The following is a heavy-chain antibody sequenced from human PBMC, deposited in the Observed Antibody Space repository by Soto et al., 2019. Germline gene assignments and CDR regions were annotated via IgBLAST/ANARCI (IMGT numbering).Heavy chain of an antibody. V-gene: IGHV3-23*01. J-gene: IGHJ3*01. CDR3: VRRAITATTKWGAFDV. Sequence: ELQLLECGGGLVQPGGSPRLSCAASGFTFSSFVMNWVRQAPGKGLEWVSTISPGADVSHYTDSVKGRFTISRDNSRRTLHLQMDSLRVEDAAVYFCVRRAITATTKWGAFDVWGQGTAVTVSS. CDR1: GFTFSSFV. D-gene: IGHD1-20*01. CDR2: ISPGADVS.